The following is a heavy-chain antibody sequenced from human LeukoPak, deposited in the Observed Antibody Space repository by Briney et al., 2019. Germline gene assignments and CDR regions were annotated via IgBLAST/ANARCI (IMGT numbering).Heavy chain of an antibody. Sequence: PGGSLRLSCAASGFTFSSYWMHWVRQAPGKGLVWVSRINTDGSSTSYADSVKGRFTISRDNAKNTLYLQMNSLRAEDTAVYYCARVGRWLQFVDYWGQGTLVTVSS. CDR2: INTDGSST. D-gene: IGHD5-24*01. CDR1: GFTFSSYW. CDR3: ARVGRWLQFVDY. J-gene: IGHJ4*02. V-gene: IGHV3-74*01.